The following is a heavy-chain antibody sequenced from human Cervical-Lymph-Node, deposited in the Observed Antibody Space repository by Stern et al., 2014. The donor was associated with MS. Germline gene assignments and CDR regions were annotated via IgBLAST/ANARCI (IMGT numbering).Heavy chain of an antibody. D-gene: IGHD4-17*01. J-gene: IGHJ3*02. CDR3: VYALPGDFLEDAFDI. CDR1: GFSLRTNGVA. V-gene: IGHV2-5*02. Sequence: QVTLKESGPTLVKPTETLRLTCTFSGFSLRTNGVAVGWIRQTPGKALEXLALIYWDGDKRYNPSLKRRLTITTDTSQSQVVLKMTSLDPVDTATYYCVYALPGDFLEDAFDIWGQGTMVTISS. CDR2: IYWDGDK.